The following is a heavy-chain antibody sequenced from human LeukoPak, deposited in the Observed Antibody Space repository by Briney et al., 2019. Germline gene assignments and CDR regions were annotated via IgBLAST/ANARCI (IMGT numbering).Heavy chain of an antibody. J-gene: IGHJ6*03. D-gene: IGHD3-16*01. CDR3: TTDLVEWPPFDYYMDV. V-gene: IGHV3-15*01. Sequence: GGSLRLSCAASGFTFSNAWMNWVRQAPGKGLEWIGRIKSKTDGGTIDYAAPVKGRFTISRDDSKNTLYLQMNSLKTEDTAVYYCTTDLVEWPPFDYYMDVWGKGTTVTVSS. CDR1: GFTFSNAW. CDR2: IKSKTDGGTI.